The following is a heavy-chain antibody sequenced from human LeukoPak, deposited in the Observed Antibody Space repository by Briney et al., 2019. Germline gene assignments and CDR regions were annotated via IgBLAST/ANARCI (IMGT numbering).Heavy chain of an antibody. V-gene: IGHV3-33*01. CDR3: ARVSDYSNYYDF. J-gene: IGHJ4*02. D-gene: IGHD4-11*01. CDR2: IWYDGSTK. CDR1: GFTFSTYG. Sequence: GGSLRLSCAASGFTFSTYGMHWVRQAPGKGLEWVAIIWYDGSTKYYAESVKGRFTISRDNSQNMLYLQMNSLRAEDTAVYYCARVSDYSNYYDFWGQGTLVTVSS.